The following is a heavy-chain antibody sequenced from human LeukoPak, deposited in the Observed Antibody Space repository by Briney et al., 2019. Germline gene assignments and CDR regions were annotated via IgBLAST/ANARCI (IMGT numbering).Heavy chain of an antibody. CDR1: GFTFHDYA. CDR2: ISWNSGSI. Sequence: GGSLRLSCAASGFTFHDYAMHWVRQAPGKGLEWVSGISWNSGSIGYADSVKGRFTISRDNAKNSLYLQMNSLRAEDTALYYCAKDNQYYYGSGSYYDYWGQGTLVTVSS. J-gene: IGHJ4*02. D-gene: IGHD3-10*01. CDR3: AKDNQYYYGSGSYYDY. V-gene: IGHV3-9*01.